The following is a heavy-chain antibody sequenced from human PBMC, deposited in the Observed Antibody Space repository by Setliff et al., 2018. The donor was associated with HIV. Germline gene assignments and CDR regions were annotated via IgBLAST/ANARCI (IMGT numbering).Heavy chain of an antibody. D-gene: IGHD6-19*01. J-gene: IGHJ4*02. CDR3: ARVPLSGWLYFDY. Sequence: ASVKVSCKASGYTFTTYATFWVRQAPGQRLEWMGWINEASGNTNYAQKLQGRVTMTTDTSTSTAYMELRSLRSDDTAVYYCARVPLSGWLYFDYWGQGTLVTVSS. CDR2: INEASGNT. V-gene: IGHV1-18*01. CDR1: GYTFTTYA.